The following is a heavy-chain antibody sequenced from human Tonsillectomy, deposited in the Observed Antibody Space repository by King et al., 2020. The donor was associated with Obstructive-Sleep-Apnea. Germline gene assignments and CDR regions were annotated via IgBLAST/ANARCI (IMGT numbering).Heavy chain of an antibody. V-gene: IGHV4-38-2*02. CDR2: IFHSGST. CDR1: GYSISSGSY. D-gene: IGHD6-13*01. CDR3: ARYSSTFVWTVLLDY. J-gene: IGHJ4*02. Sequence: VQLQESGPGLVKPSETLSLSCTVSGYSISSGSYWGWIRQPPGKGLEWIGSIFHSGSTYYNPSLQGRVTISVDTSRNQFSLKLRSVTAADTALYYCARYSSTFVWTVLLDYWGQGTLVTVSS.